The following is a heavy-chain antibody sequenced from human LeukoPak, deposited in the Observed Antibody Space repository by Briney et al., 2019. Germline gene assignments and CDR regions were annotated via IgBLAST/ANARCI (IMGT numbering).Heavy chain of an antibody. J-gene: IGHJ4*02. V-gene: IGHV3-23*01. CDR3: ASAYTYVRLGDH. D-gene: IGHD5-18*01. Sequence: GGSLRLSCAASGFSFSTYAMGWVRQAPGKGLEWVSALGTTGDATYYADSVKGRFTNSRDNSRNTLFLQMNSLRAEDTAVYYCASAYTYVRLGDHWGQGTLVTVSS. CDR1: GFSFSTYA. CDR2: LGTTGDAT.